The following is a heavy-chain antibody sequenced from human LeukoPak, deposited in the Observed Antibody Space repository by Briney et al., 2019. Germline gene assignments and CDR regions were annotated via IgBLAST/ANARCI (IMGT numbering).Heavy chain of an antibody. V-gene: IGHV1-18*01. CDR3: ARVFGYYYFYMDV. Sequence: ASVKVSCKASGYTFVNFGLIWVRQAPGQGLEWMGWISPENGDTNYAQTFQDRVTMTTDTSTNTAYMELRSLTSDDTAVYLCARVFGYYYFYMDVWGEGTTVIISS. J-gene: IGHJ6*03. D-gene: IGHD3/OR15-3a*01. CDR1: GYTFVNFG. CDR2: ISPENGDT.